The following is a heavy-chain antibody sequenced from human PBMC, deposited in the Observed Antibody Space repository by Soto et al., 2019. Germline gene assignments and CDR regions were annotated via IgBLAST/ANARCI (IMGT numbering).Heavy chain of an antibody. CDR3: ARLGARYNWHDFPDY. Sequence: QVQLQESGPGLVKPSETLSLTCTVSGGSISSYYWSWIRQPPGKGLEWIGYIYYSGSTNYNPSLKSRVTISVDTSKNQFSLKLSSVTAADTAVYYCARLGARYNWHDFPDYWGQGTLVTVSS. CDR1: GGSISSYY. J-gene: IGHJ4*02. D-gene: IGHD1-20*01. CDR2: IYYSGST. V-gene: IGHV4-59*08.